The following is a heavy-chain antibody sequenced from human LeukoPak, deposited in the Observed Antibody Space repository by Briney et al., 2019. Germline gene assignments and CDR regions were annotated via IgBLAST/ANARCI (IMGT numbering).Heavy chain of an antibody. J-gene: IGHJ3*01. Sequence: GRSLRLTCAASGFTFSNYGMHWVRQAPAKGLEWVAVIWYDGSNKWYAESVKGRFTIYRDNSKNTLYLQMDSLRAEDTAVYYCARDWSRFVVNAGFDVWGQGTTVSVSS. CDR3: ARDWSRFVVNAGFDV. D-gene: IGHD2-8*01. V-gene: IGHV3-33*01. CDR2: IWYDGSNK. CDR1: GFTFSNYG.